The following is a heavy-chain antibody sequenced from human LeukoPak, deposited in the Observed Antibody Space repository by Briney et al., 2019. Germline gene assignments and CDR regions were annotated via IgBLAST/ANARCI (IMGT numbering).Heavy chain of an antibody. V-gene: IGHV1-46*01. CDR3: AREGNYGSGYFNYYYYMDV. Sequence: ASVKVSCKASGYTFTSYYMHWVRQAPGQGLEWMGIINPSGGSTSYAQKFQGRVTMTRDTSTSTVYMELSSLRSEDTAVYYCAREGNYGSGYFNYYYYMDVWGKGTTVTVSS. CDR1: GYTFTSYY. CDR2: INPSGGST. D-gene: IGHD3-10*01. J-gene: IGHJ6*03.